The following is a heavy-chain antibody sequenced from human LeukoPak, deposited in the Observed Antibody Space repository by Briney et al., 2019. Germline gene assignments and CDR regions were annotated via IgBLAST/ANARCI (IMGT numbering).Heavy chain of an antibody. CDR1: GYTFTGYY. CDR2: INPSDIKK. V-gene: IGHV1-46*01. J-gene: IGHJ4*02. Sequence: GASVKVSCKASGYTFTGYYVHWVRQTPGQGLEWMAAINPSDIKKYYAQEFQGRVAVTWDTSTSTVYMELSSLRSEDTAVYYCARESGDITAPKKNFDFWGQGTLITVSS. D-gene: IGHD6-13*01. CDR3: ARESGDITAPKKNFDF.